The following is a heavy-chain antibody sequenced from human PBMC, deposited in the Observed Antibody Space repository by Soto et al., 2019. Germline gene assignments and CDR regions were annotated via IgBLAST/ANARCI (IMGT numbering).Heavy chain of an antibody. D-gene: IGHD2-15*01. Sequence: PGGSLRLSCAASGFTFSSYAMSWVRQAPGKGLEWVSAISGSGGSTYYADSVKGRFTISRDNSKNTLYLQMNSLRAEDTAVYYCAKEAVVVVVVLELEYYYYGMDVWGQGTTVTAP. V-gene: IGHV3-23*01. J-gene: IGHJ6*02. CDR3: AKEAVVVVVVLELEYYYYGMDV. CDR1: GFTFSSYA. CDR2: ISGSGGST.